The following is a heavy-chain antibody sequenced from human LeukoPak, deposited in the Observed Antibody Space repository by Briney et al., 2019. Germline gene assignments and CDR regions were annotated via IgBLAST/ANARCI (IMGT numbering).Heavy chain of an antibody. Sequence: PSETLSLTCTVSGGSISSSSYYWGWIRPPPGRGLEWIGSIYYSGSTYYNPSLKSRVIISADTSKNQFSLKLSSAAAADTAVYSCARGSSSLDYFVYWGQGTIVTVSS. CDR2: IYYSGST. CDR1: GGSISSSSYY. CDR3: ARGSSSLDYFVY. J-gene: IGHJ4*02. V-gene: IGHV4-39*01. D-gene: IGHD6-6*01.